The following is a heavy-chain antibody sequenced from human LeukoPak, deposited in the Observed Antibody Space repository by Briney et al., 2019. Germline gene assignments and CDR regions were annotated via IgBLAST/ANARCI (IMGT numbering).Heavy chain of an antibody. V-gene: IGHV3-7*01. CDR1: GFTLSSHW. D-gene: IGHD6-19*01. Sequence: PGGSLRLSCAASGFTLSSHWMSWVRQAPGKGLEWVANINSDGSERYYVDSVKGRFSISRDNAKNSLFLQMNGLRAEDTAVYYCAGTPITVAAFDYWGQGTLVTVSS. J-gene: IGHJ4*02. CDR3: AGTPITVAAFDY. CDR2: INSDGSER.